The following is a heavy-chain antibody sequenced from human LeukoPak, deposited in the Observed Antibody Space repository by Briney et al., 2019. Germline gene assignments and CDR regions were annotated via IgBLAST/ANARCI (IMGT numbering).Heavy chain of an antibody. CDR2: IYYSGST. D-gene: IGHD3-10*01. Sequence: TSETLSLTCTVSGGSISSYYWSWIRQPPGKGLEWIGYIYYSGSTNYNPSLKSRVNISVDTSKNQFSLKLSSVTAADTAVYYCARLRITMVRGVIIHSFDYWGQGTLVTVSS. V-gene: IGHV4-59*08. CDR1: GGSISSYY. CDR3: ARLRITMVRGVIIHSFDY. J-gene: IGHJ4*02.